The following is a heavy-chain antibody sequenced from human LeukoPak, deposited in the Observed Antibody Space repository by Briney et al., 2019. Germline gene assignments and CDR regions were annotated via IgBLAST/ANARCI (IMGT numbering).Heavy chain of an antibody. D-gene: IGHD6-19*01. V-gene: IGHV3-30*04. CDR1: GFTFNSYS. CDR2: ISYDGSNK. J-gene: IGHJ4*02. Sequence: GGSLRLSCAASGFTFNSYSMHWVRQAPGKGLEWVAVISYDGSNKYYADSVKGRFTISRDNSKNTLYLQMNSLRAEDTAVYYCARDRTGSGWYTDWGQGTLVTVSS. CDR3: ARDRTGSGWYTD.